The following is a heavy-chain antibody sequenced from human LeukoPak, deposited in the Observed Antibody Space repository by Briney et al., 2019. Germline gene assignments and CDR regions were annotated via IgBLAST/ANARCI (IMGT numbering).Heavy chain of an antibody. CDR1: GFTFSSYA. CDR3: AKGGYRSGWRNWFDP. J-gene: IGHJ5*02. D-gene: IGHD6-19*01. V-gene: IGHV3-23*01. Sequence: QSGGSLRLSCAVSGFTFSSYAMSWVRQAPGEGLEWVSSISGSGGSTYSADSVKGRFTISRDNSKNTLYLQMNSLRPEDTAVYYCAKGGYRSGWRNWFDPWGQGTLVTVSS. CDR2: ISGSGGST.